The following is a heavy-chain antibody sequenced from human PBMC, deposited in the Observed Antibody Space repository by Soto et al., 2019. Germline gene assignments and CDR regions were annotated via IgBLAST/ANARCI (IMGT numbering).Heavy chain of an antibody. CDR2: IIPIFGTA. CDR1: GGTFSSYA. J-gene: IGHJ6*02. V-gene: IGHV1-69*13. CDR3: ARENRLREYCSGGSCAYYYYGMDV. D-gene: IGHD2-15*01. Sequence: GASVKVSCKASGGTFSSYAISCVRQAPGQGLEWMGGIIPIFGTANYAQKFQGRVTITADESTSTAYMELSSLRSEDTAVYYCARENRLREYCSGGSCAYYYYGMDVWGQGTTVTVSS.